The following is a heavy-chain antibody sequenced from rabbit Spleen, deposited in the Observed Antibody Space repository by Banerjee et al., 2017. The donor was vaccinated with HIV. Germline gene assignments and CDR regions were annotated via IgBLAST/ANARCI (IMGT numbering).Heavy chain of an antibody. CDR2: IYAGSSGST. J-gene: IGHJ4*01. V-gene: IGHV1S40*01. CDR1: GFSFSSSYW. CDR3: ARGIVYNGDGDDKGFNL. Sequence: QSLEESGGDLVKPGASLTLTCTASGFSFSSSYWICWVRQAPGKGLEWIGCIYAGSSGSTYYASWAKGRFTISKTSSTTVTLQMTSLTAADTATYFCARGIVYNGDGDDKGFNLWGQGTLVTVS. D-gene: IGHD2-1*01.